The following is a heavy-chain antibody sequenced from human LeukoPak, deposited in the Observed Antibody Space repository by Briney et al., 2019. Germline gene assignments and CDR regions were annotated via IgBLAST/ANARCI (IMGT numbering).Heavy chain of an antibody. J-gene: IGHJ4*02. CDR2: ISGDGVSP. Sequence: GGSLRLSCAASGFTFNNYALTWVRQTPGKGLECVSAISGDGVSPYYADSVRGRFTISRDNSKNTLYLQMNGLRVEDTAVYFCARDPGAFPYFFDCWGQGTLVTVSS. CDR1: GFTFNNYA. D-gene: IGHD4/OR15-4a*01. CDR3: ARDPGAFPYFFDC. V-gene: IGHV3-23*01.